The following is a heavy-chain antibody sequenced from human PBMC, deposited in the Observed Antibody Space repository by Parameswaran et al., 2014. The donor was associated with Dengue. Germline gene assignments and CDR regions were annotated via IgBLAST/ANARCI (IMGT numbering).Heavy chain of an antibody. J-gene: IGHJ5*02. V-gene: IGHV4-39*01. D-gene: IGHD3-16*01. CDR3: ASLAANYDSNTEVGGIVH. CDR2: ISYSGSA. Sequence: WIRQPPGKGLEWIGGISYSGSAYYNPSLKSQFTISVDTAKNQFSLELTSVTAADTAVYYCASLAANYDSNTEVGGIVHWGQGTLVTVSS.